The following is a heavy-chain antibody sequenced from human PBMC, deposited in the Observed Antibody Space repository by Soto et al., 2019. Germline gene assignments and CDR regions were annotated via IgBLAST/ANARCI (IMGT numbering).Heavy chain of an antibody. Sequence: SETLSLTCTVSGGSVSSGDYYWSWIRQPPGKGLEWIGYIYYSGSTNYNPSLKSRVTISVDTSKNQFSLKLSSVTAADTAVHYCARDHRYCSSTSCHPYGMDVWGQGTTVTVSS. CDR3: ARDHRYCSSTSCHPYGMDV. CDR2: IYYSGST. CDR1: GGSVSSGDYY. V-gene: IGHV4-61*08. J-gene: IGHJ6*02. D-gene: IGHD2-2*01.